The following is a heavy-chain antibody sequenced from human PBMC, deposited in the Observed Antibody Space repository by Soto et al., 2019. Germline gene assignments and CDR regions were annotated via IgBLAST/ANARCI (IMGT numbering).Heavy chain of an antibody. CDR3: ARLTYGDSPLYYYYYMDV. V-gene: IGHV4-59*08. Sequence: PSETLSLTCTVSGGSISSYYWSWIRQPPGKGLEWIGYIYYSGNTNYNPPLKSRVTISVDTSKNQFSLKLSSVTAADTAVYYCARLTYGDSPLYYYYYMDVWGKGTTVTVSS. CDR2: IYYSGNT. D-gene: IGHD4-17*01. J-gene: IGHJ6*03. CDR1: GGSISSYY.